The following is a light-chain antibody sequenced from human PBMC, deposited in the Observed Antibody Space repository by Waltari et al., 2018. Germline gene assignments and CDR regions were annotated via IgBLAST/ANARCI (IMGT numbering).Light chain of an antibody. V-gene: IGKV1-9*01. CDR3: QQLNSYPPYS. CDR1: QGIRNY. J-gene: IGKJ2*03. CDR2: AAS. Sequence: DIQLTQSPSFLSASVGARVTITCRASQGIRNYLAWYQQKPGKAPKLLIYAASTLQSGVPSRFSGSGSGTEFTLTISSLQPEDFATYYCQQLNSYPPYSFGQGTKLGIK.